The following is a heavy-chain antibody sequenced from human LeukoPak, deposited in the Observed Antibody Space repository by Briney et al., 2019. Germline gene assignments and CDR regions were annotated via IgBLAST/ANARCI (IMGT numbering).Heavy chain of an antibody. CDR3: ASSPQLSWYPFDY. V-gene: IGHV4-59*01. J-gene: IGHJ4*02. CDR1: GRSISSYY. CDR2: IYYSGST. Sequence: SETLSLTCTVNGRSISSYYWGWIRQPHGKGMEWIGYIYYSGSTNYNPSLKSRVTISVEPSKNQSYLKLSSVTAADTAVYYCASSPQLSWYPFDYWGQGTLVTVSS. D-gene: IGHD6-13*01.